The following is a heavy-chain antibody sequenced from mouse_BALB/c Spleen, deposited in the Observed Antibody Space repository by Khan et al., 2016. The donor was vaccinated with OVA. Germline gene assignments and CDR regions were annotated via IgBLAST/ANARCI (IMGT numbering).Heavy chain of an antibody. CDR1: GFTFSSFV. V-gene: IGHV5-9-1*01. J-gene: IGHJ3*01. CDR3: ANSSYGWFAC. CDR2: ISSAATYT. Sequence: EVELVESGGGLVEPGGSLKLSCAASGFTFSSFVMSWVRQTPEKRLEWVATISSAATYTYYPDSVKGRFTISRDNAKNTLYLQLNRLRSDDTAIYYCANSSYGWFACWGQGTLVTVST. D-gene: IGHD1-1*01.